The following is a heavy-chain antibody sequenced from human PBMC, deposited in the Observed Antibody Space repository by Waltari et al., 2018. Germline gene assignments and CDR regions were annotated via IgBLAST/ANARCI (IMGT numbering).Heavy chain of an antibody. D-gene: IGHD3-3*01. CDR2: GYYNGDT. CDR3: ARSLGWLGYYMDV. V-gene: IGHV4-39*07. CDR1: GASISSSSYY. J-gene: IGHJ6*03. Sequence: QLQLQESGPGLVKPSETLSLTCTVSGASISSSSYYWGWIRQPPVKGLEWIGSGYYNGDTYYNPSLKSRVTVSVDTSKNQFSLKLSAVTAADTAVYYGARSLGWLGYYMDVWGKGTTVAISS.